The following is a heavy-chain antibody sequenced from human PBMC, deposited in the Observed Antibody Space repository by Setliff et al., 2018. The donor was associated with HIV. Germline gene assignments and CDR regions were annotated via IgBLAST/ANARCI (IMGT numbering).Heavy chain of an antibody. Sequence: SETLSLTCTVSGGSISSDYWSWIRQPPGKGLEWVGYIYYSGGTNYNPSLKSRVTISVATSRNQFSLKLNSVTTADTAVYYCARSRTSSGYYGVTGYGMDVWGQGTTVTVSS. D-gene: IGHD3-22*01. J-gene: IGHJ6*02. V-gene: IGHV4-59*01. CDR3: ARSRTSSGYYGVTGYGMDV. CDR2: IYYSGGT. CDR1: GGSISSDY.